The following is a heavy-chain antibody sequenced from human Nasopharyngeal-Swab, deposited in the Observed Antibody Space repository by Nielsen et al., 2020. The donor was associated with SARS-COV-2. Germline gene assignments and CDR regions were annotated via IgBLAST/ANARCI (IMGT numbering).Heavy chain of an antibody. CDR3: TTDYYFDY. V-gene: IGHV3-73*01. CDR1: GFVLSGSA. D-gene: IGHD4/OR15-4a*01. CDR2: IGDKAHNYAT. J-gene: IGHJ4*02. Sequence: GESLKLYCAAPGFVLSGSAIHWVRQASGRGLEWVGRIGDKAHNYATTYAASVKGRFTISRDDSKNTAFLQMDSLNTEDTALYYCTTDYYFDYWGQGTLVTVSS.